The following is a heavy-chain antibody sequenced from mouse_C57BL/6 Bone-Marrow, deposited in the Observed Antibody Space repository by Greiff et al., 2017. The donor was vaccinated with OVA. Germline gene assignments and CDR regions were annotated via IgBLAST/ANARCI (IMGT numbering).Heavy chain of an antibody. Sequence: VQLQQPGAELVKPGASVKLSCKASGYTFTSYWMQWVKQRPGQGLEWIGEIDPSDSYTNYNQKFKGKATLTVDTSSSTAYMQLSSLTSEDSAVYYRAREGLRWYFDVWGTGTTVTVSS. CDR3: AREGLRWYFDV. D-gene: IGHD1-1*01. V-gene: IGHV1-50*01. J-gene: IGHJ1*03. CDR1: GYTFTSYW. CDR2: IDPSDSYT.